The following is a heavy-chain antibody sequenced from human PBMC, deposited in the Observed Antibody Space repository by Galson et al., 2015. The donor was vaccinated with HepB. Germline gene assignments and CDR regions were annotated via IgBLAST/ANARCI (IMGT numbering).Heavy chain of an antibody. J-gene: IGHJ5*02. V-gene: IGHV1-46*01. CDR1: GYTFTSYY. Sequence: SVKVSCKASGYTFTSYYIHWVRQAPGRGLEWMGIINPSGGSTSYAQKFQGRVTMTRDTSTSTVYMELSSLRSEDTAVYYCARDAAGEPHAKVGETTLRFDPWGQGTLVTVSS. CDR3: ARDAAGEPHAKVGETTLRFDP. CDR2: INPSGGST. D-gene: IGHD1-26*01.